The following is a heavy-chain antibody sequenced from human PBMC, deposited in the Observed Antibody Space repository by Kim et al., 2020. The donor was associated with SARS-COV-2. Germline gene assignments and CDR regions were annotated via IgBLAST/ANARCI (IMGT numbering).Heavy chain of an antibody. D-gene: IGHD1-7*01. V-gene: IGHV3-21*01. CDR3: ARDRNWNYKGDFDY. J-gene: IGHJ4*02. Sequence: ADSVKGRFTISRDNAKNSLYLQMNSLRAEDTAVYYCARDRNWNYKGDFDYWGQGTLVTVSS.